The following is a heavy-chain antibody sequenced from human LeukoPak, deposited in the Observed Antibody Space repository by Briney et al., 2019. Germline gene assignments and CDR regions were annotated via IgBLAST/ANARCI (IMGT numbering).Heavy chain of an antibody. V-gene: IGHV4-59*01. CDR1: GGSISSYY. CDR3: ARGFTRIFDY. D-gene: IGHD2-15*01. J-gene: IGHJ4*02. Sequence: LSETLSLTCTVSGGSISSYYWSWIRQPPGKGLEWIGYIYYSGSTNYNPSLKSRVTISVDTSKNQLSLKLSSVTAADTAVYYCARGFTRIFDYWGQGTLVTVSS. CDR2: IYYSGST.